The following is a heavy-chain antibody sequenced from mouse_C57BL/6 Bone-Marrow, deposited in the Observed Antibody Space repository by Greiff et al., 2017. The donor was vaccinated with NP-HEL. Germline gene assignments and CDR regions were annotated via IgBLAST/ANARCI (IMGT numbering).Heavy chain of an antibody. CDR3: AREHDYPAWFAY. D-gene: IGHD2-4*01. J-gene: IGHJ3*01. CDR1: GYAFSSSW. V-gene: IGHV1-82*01. CDR2: IYPGDGDT. Sequence: VQLVESGPELVKPGASVKISCKASGYAFSSSWMNWVKQRPGKGLEWIGRIYPGDGDTNYNGKFKGKATLTADKSSSTAYMQLSSLTSEDSAVYFCAREHDYPAWFAYWGQGTLVTVSA.